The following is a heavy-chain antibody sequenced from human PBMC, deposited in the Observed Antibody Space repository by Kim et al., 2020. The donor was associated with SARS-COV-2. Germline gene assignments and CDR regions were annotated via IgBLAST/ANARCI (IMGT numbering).Heavy chain of an antibody. CDR3: AKGEYCGGDCYPGYFDY. D-gene: IGHD2-21*02. CDR2: ISGSGGST. Sequence: GGSLRLSCAASGFTFSSYAMSWVRQAPGKGLEWVSAISGSGGSTYYADSVKGRFTISRDNSKNTLYLQMNSLRAEDTAVYYCAKGEYCGGDCYPGYFDYWGQGTLVTVSS. J-gene: IGHJ4*02. CDR1: GFTFSSYA. V-gene: IGHV3-23*01.